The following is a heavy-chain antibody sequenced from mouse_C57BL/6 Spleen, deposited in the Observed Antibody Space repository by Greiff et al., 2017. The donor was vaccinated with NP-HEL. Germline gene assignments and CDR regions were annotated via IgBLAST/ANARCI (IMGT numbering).Heavy chain of an antibody. CDR1: GYAFSSSW. CDR3: ARSGPSQTMDY. D-gene: IGHD3-2*02. V-gene: IGHV1-82*01. J-gene: IGHJ4*01. Sequence: VQLQQSGPELVKPGASVKISCKASGYAFSSSWMNWVKQRPGKGLEWIGRIYPGDGDTNYNGKFKGKATLTADKSSSTAYMQLSSLTSEDSAVYLCARSGPSQTMDYWGQGTSVTVSS. CDR2: IYPGDGDT.